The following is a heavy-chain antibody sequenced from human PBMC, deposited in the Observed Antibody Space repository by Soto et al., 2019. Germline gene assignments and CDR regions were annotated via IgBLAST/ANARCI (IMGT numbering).Heavy chain of an antibody. V-gene: IGHV3-21*01. D-gene: IGHD2-21*02. CDR1: GFTFSSYS. Sequence: GGSLRLSCAASGFTFSSYSMNWVRQAPGKGPEWVSSITSSQNYMYYADSVKGRFTISRDNAKNSLYLQMSSLRAEDTAVYYCARESGAYCGGDCYSDYWGREPWSPSPQ. J-gene: IGHJ4*02. CDR2: ITSSQNYM. CDR3: ARESGAYCGGDCYSDY.